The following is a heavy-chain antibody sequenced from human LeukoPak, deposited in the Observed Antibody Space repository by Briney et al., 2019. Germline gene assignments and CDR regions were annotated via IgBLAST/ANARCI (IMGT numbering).Heavy chain of an antibody. CDR2: IDGSGSST. Sequence: PGGSLRLSCAASGFTFSSYAMSWFRQAPGRGLEWVSAIDGSGSSTYYADSVKGRFTISRDNSKNTLYLQMNSLRAEDTAVYYCAKDRYYFDYWGQGTLVTVSS. J-gene: IGHJ4*02. CDR3: AKDRYYFDY. V-gene: IGHV3-23*01. CDR1: GFTFSSYA.